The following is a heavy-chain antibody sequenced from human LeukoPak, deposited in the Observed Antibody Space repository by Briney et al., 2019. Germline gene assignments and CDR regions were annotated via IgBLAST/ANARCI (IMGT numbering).Heavy chain of an antibody. V-gene: IGHV4-39*07. Sequence: SETLSLTCTVSGGSISNSNYYWGWIRQPPGKGLEWIATIYYTGRTYYNPSLRSRVTISVDTSKNEFSLKLSSVTAADTAVYYCARVTGQFYFYYYMDVWGKGTTVTVSS. J-gene: IGHJ6*03. CDR3: ARVTGQFYFYYYMDV. CDR2: IYYTGRT. D-gene: IGHD7-27*01. CDR1: GGSISNSNYY.